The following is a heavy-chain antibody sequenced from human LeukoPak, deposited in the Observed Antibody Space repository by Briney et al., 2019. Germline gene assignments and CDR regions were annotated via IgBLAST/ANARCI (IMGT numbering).Heavy chain of an antibody. D-gene: IGHD5/OR15-5a*01. V-gene: IGHV1-18*01. CDR3: ARDRYFLNVVSTTDGFDI. Sequence: GASVKVSCTASGYTFTSYSISWVRQAPGQGLEWMGWISAQNGNTNYAQKFQGRVTITTDTSTSTAYMDLTSLRSDDTAVYYCARDRYFLNVVSTTDGFDIWGQGTMVTVSS. CDR1: GYTFTSYS. CDR2: ISAQNGNT. J-gene: IGHJ3*02.